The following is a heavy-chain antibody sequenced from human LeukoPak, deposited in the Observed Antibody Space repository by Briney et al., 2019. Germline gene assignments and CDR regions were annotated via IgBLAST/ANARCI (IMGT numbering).Heavy chain of an antibody. J-gene: IGHJ6*03. Sequence: ASVKVSCKASGYTFTSYGISWVRQAPGQGLEWMGWISAYNGNTNYAQKLQGRVTMTTDTSTSTAYMELRSLRSDDTAVYYCAREYSSSWYMGYYYMDVWGKGTTVTVSS. CDR3: AREYSSSWYMGYYYMDV. CDR1: GYTFTSYG. D-gene: IGHD6-13*01. V-gene: IGHV1-18*01. CDR2: ISAYNGNT.